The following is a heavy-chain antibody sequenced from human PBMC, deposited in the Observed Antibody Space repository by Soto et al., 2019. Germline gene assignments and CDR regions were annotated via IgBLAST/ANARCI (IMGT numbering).Heavy chain of an antibody. V-gene: IGHV4-39*01. D-gene: IGHD5-12*01. CDR3: ARQHVDDYYYYYMDV. CDR2: IYYSGST. J-gene: IGHJ6*03. Sequence: SETLSLTCTVSGGSISSSGYYWGWIRQPPGKGLEWIGSIYYSGSTYYNPSLKSRVTISVDTSKIQFSLKLSSVTAADTAVYYCARQHVDDYYYYYMDVWGKGTTVTVSS. CDR1: GGSISSSGYY.